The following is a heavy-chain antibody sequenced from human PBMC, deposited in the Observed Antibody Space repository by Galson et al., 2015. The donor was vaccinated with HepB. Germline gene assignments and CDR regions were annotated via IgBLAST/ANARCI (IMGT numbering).Heavy chain of an antibody. D-gene: IGHD6-13*01. J-gene: IGHJ6*02. V-gene: IGHV2-5*01. CDR3: AHSSWYPPYYYYGMDV. Sequence: PALVKPTQTLTLTCTFSGFSLSTSGVGVGWIRQPPGKALEWLALIYWNDDKRYSPSLKSRLTITKDTSKNQVVLTMTNVDPVDTATYYCAHSSWYPPYYYYGMDVWGQGTTVTVSS. CDR2: IYWNDDK. CDR1: GFSLSTSGVG.